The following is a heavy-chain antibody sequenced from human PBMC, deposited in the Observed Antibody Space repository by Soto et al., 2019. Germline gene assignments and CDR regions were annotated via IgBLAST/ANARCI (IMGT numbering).Heavy chain of an antibody. J-gene: IGHJ6*04. D-gene: IGHD2-21*02. V-gene: IGHV3-33*08. Sequence: QVQLVESGGGVVQPGGSLRLSCTTSGFTFNTYGMHWVRQAPGKGLEWVAIIWYDGNNKYYADSVKGRFTISRDNSKNTTYLKMNSLRSEDTALYYCARSDCTGAYCYSWPFNYGVAVWGKGTTVTVSS. CDR2: IWYDGNNK. CDR3: ARSDCTGAYCYSWPFNYGVAV. CDR1: GFTFNTYG.